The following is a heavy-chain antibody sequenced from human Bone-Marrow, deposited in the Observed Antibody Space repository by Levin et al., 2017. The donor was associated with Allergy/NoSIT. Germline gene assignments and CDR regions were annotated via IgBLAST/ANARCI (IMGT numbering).Heavy chain of an antibody. CDR1: GFTFSHAW. J-gene: IGHJ6*02. CDR3: TTDPNHGNFDR. Sequence: PGESLKISCAASGFTFSHAWMIWVRQAPGKGLEWVGRVKSKTDGGTTDYAAPVKVRFTISRDDSQNTLFLQMNSLKTEDTAVYYCTTDPNHGNFDRWGQGTTVTVSS. V-gene: IGHV3-15*01. CDR2: VKSKTDGGTT. D-gene: IGHD3-9*01.